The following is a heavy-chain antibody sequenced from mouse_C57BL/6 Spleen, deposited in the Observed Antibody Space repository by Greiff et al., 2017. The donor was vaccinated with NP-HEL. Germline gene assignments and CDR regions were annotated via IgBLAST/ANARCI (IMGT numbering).Heavy chain of an antibody. J-gene: IGHJ4*01. CDR3: ARTGYAMDY. V-gene: IGHV1-61*01. Sequence: VQLQQPGAELVRPGSSVKLSCKASGYTFTSYWMDWVKQRPGQGLEWIGNLYPSDSETHYNQKFKDKATLTVDKSSSTAYMQLSSLTSEDSAVYYCARTGYAMDYWGQGTSVTVSS. CDR2: LYPSDSET. D-gene: IGHD4-1*01. CDR1: GYTFTSYW.